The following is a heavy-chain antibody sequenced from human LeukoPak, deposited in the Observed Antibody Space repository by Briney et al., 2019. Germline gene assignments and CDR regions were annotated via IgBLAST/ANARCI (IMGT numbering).Heavy chain of an antibody. CDR1: GYTFRHFY. CDR3: ATSTVILTRDP. CDR2: INPYSGAL. D-gene: IGHD1-1*01. Sequence: ASVKVSCQPCGYTFRHFYLNWVPQAPAQGLAWMGWINPYSGALISAQSLQDRLPMTWDTATGTADSELTRLTSDDTAVYYRATSTVILTRDPWGQGTLVSVPS. J-gene: IGHJ5*02. V-gene: IGHV1-2*02.